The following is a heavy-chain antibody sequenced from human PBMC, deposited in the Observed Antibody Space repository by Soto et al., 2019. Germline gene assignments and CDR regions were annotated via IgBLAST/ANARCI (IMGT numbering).Heavy chain of an antibody. D-gene: IGHD5-18*01. CDR1: GFTFSSYG. J-gene: IGHJ2*01. V-gene: IGHV3-30*18. Sequence: PGGSLRLSCAASGFTFSSYGMHWVRQAPGKGLEWVAVISYDGSNKYYADSVKGRFTISRDNSKNTLYLQMNSLRAEDTAVYYCAKAPAPYSYGSRSDWYFDLWGRGTLVTVSS. CDR2: ISYDGSNK. CDR3: AKAPAPYSYGSRSDWYFDL.